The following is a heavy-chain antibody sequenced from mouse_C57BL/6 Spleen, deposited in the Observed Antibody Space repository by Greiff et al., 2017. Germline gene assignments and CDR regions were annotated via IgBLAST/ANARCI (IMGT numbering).Heavy chain of an antibody. V-gene: IGHV1-26*01. CDR3: AVDRNYFDY. CDR1: GYTFTDDY. Sequence: EVQLQQSGPELVKPGASVKISCKASGYTFTDDYMNWVKQSHGKSLEWIGYINPNNGGTSYNQKFKGKATLAVDKSSSTAYMELRSLTSEDSAVYYCAVDRNYFDYWGQGTTLTVSS. J-gene: IGHJ2*01. CDR2: INPNNGGT. D-gene: IGHD2-14*01.